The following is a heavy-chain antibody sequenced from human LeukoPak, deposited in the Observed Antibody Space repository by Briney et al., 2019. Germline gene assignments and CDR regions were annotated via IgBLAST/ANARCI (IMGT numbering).Heavy chain of an antibody. D-gene: IGHD5-24*01. Sequence: SETLSLTCTVSGGSISSHYWSWIRQSPGKGLEGIGYIYYSGTTNYNPSLKSRVTISVDPSKNQFSLKLSSGTAADTAVYYCARGEMATIEDAFDIWGQGTMVTVSS. CDR2: IYYSGTT. V-gene: IGHV4-59*11. CDR1: GGSISSHY. J-gene: IGHJ3*02. CDR3: ARGEMATIEDAFDI.